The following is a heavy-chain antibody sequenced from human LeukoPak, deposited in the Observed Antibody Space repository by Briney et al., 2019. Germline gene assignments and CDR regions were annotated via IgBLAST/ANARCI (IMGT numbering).Heavy chain of an antibody. J-gene: IGHJ4*02. CDR3: ARDRDWNSGFDY. V-gene: IGHV3-48*01. Sequence: GGSLRLSCQASGFIFSTYSMNWVRQAPGKGLEWVSYISSSSSTIYYADSVKGRFTISRDNANNSLYLQINTLRAEDTAVYYCARDRDWNSGFDYWGQGTLVTVSS. CDR2: ISSSSSTI. D-gene: IGHD1-7*01. CDR1: GFIFSTYS.